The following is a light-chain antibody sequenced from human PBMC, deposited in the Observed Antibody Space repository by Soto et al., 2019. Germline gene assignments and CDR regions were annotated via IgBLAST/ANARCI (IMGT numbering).Light chain of an antibody. V-gene: IGLV2-11*01. CDR1: SSDVGGYNY. Sequence: QSALTQPRSVSGSPGQSVTISCTGTSSDVGGYNYVSWYQQHPGKAHKLMIYDVSKRPSGVPDRFSGSKSGNTASLTISGLQPEDEADYHCSSYTTSNTRQIVFGTGTKVTVL. CDR3: SSYTTSNTRQIV. CDR2: DVS. J-gene: IGLJ1*01.